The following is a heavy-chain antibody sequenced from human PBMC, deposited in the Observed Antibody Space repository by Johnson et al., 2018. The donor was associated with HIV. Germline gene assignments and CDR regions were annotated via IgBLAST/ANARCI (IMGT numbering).Heavy chain of an antibody. CDR3: ARASTDGADDAFDI. D-gene: IGHD2-2*01. V-gene: IGHV3-74*01. J-gene: IGHJ3*02. Sequence: VQLVESGGDLVQPGGSLRLSCVGSGFTFSTNWMHWVRQAPGKGLVWVSRINSDGSSTSYADSVKGRFTISRDNAKNTLYLQMNSLRAEDTAVYYCARASTDGADDAFDIWGQGTMVTVSS. CDR2: INSDGSST. CDR1: GFTFSTNW.